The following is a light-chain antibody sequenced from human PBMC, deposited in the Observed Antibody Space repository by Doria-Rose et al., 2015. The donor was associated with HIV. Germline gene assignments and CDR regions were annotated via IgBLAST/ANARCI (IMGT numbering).Light chain of an antibody. CDR3: QQTYSSPPWT. CDR2: AAS. Sequence: DIRVTQSPPSLSASIGDRVTITCRASQTVSTYLNWFQQEPGKAPKLLIYAASRLQSGVPSRFSGSGSGTDFTLTISGLQPGDFATYYCQQTYSSPPWTVGQGTK. V-gene: IGKV1-39*01. J-gene: IGKJ1*01. CDR1: QTVSTY.